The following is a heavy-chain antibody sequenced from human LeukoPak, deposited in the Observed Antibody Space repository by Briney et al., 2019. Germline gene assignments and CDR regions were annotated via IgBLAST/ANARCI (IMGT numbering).Heavy chain of an antibody. CDR2: IKQDGSEK. V-gene: IGHV3-7*01. CDR3: AKDRCSNGVGCYYYYMDV. J-gene: IGHJ6*03. CDR1: GFTFSSYW. Sequence: SGGSLRLPCAASGFTFSSYWMSWVRQAPGKGLEWVANIKQDGSEKYYVDSVKGRFTISRDNAKNSLYLQMNSLRAEDTAVYYCAKDRCSNGVGCYYYYMDVWGKGTTVTISS. D-gene: IGHD2-8*01.